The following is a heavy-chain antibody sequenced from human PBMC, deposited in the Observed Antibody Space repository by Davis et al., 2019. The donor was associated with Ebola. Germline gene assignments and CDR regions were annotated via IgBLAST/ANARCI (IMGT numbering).Heavy chain of an antibody. CDR2: TYYRSKWYN. D-gene: IGHD3-9*01. J-gene: IGHJ6*02. V-gene: IGHV6-1*01. CDR3: ARDRYYDILTGSSEYYYYGMDV. Sequence: SETLSLTCAISGDSVSSNSAAWNWIRQSPSRGLEWLGRTYYRSKWYNDYAVSVKSRITINPDTSKNQFSLQLNSVTPEDTAVYYCARDRYYDILTGSSEYYYYGMDVWGQGTTVTVSS. CDR1: GDSVSSNSAA.